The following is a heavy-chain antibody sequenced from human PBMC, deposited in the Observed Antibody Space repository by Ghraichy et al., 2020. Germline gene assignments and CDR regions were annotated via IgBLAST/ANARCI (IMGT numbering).Heavy chain of an antibody. V-gene: IGHV1-2*02. Sequence: ASVKVSCKASGYTFTGYYMHWVRQAPGQGLEWMGWINPNSGGTNYAQKFQGRVTMTRDTSISTAYMELSRLRSDDTAVYYCARDKTGQNWFDPWGQGTLVTVSA. CDR2: INPNSGGT. J-gene: IGHJ5*02. CDR3: ARDKTGQNWFDP. CDR1: GYTFTGYY.